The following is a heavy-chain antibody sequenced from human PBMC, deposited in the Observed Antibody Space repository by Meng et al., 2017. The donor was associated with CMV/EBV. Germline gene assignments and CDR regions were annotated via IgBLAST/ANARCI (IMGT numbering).Heavy chain of an antibody. J-gene: IGHJ4*02. CDR1: GYTFTSYG. V-gene: IGHV1-18*01. CDR3: ARAAGPLQGYSYSF. D-gene: IGHD5-18*01. CDR2: ISAYNGNT. Sequence: ASVKVSCKASGYTFTSYGISWVRQAPGQGLEWMGWISAYNGNTNYAQKLQGRVTITTDESTSTAYMELSSLRSEDTAVYYCARAAGPLQGYSYSFWGQGTLVTVSS.